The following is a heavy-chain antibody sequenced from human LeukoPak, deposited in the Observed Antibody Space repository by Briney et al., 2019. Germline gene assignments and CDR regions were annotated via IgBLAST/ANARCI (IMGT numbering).Heavy chain of an antibody. D-gene: IGHD2-2*01. J-gene: IGHJ3*02. CDR2: ISGSGGST. V-gene: IGHV3-23*01. CDR3: AKIVVVPAAQGDAFDI. Sequence: GGSLRLTCAASGFTFSSYAMSWVRQAPGKGLEWVSAISGSGGSTYYADSVKGRFTISRDNSKNTLYLQMNSLRAEDTAVYYCAKIVVVPAAQGDAFDIWGQGTMVTVSS. CDR1: GFTFSSYA.